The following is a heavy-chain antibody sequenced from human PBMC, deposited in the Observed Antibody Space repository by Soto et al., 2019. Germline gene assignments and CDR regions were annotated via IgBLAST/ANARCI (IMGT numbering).Heavy chain of an antibody. V-gene: IGHV3-48*02. CDR3: ARDIDYSNYVDAFDI. CDR2: ISSSSSTI. Sequence: GGSLRLSCAASGFTFSSYSMNWVLQAPGKGLEWVSYISSSSSTIYYADSVKGRFTISRDNAKNSLYLQMNSLRDEDTAVYYCARDIDYSNYVDAFDIWGQGTMVTVSS. CDR1: GFTFSSYS. J-gene: IGHJ3*02. D-gene: IGHD4-4*01.